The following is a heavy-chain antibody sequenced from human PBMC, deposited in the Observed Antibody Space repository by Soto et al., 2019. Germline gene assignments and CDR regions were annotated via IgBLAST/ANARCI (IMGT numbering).Heavy chain of an antibody. CDR3: AKNKGRGWYSPYDY. J-gene: IGHJ4*02. D-gene: IGHD6-19*01. Sequence: EVQLLESGGGLVQPGGSLRLSCAASGFTFSSYAMSWVRQAPGKGLEWVSAITGSGGSTYYADSVKGRFTIARDNSKNTLYLQMNSLRAEDTAVYYCAKNKGRGWYSPYDYWGQGTLVTVSS. CDR1: GFTFSSYA. CDR2: ITGSGGST. V-gene: IGHV3-23*01.